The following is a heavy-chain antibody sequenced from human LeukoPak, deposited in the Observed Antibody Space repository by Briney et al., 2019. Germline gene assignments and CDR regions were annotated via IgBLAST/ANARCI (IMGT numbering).Heavy chain of an antibody. V-gene: IGHV3-23*01. J-gene: IGHJ5*02. CDR1: GFSFTDYI. CDR3: AKHRGYSSDWFDP. Sequence: GGSLRLSCTASGFSFTDYIMHWVRQAPGKGLEWVSSISGSGAYIYYADSAKGRFIISRDNSKNTLYLRMNSLRAEDTAVYYCAKHRGYSSDWFDPWGQGTLVTVSS. D-gene: IGHD5-18*01. CDR2: ISGSGAYI.